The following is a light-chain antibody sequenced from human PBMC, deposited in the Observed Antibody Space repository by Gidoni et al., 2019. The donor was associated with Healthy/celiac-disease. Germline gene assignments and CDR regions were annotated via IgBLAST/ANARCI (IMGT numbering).Light chain of an antibody. J-gene: IGLJ1*01. V-gene: IGLV2-8*01. Sequence: QSALTQPPSASGSPGQSVTISCTGTSSDVGGYNYVSWYQQHPGKAPKLIIYAVSKRPSGVPDRFSGSKSGNTASLTVSVLQAEDEADYYCSSYAGSNNPYVFGTGTKVTVL. CDR1: SSDVGGYNY. CDR3: SSYAGSNNPYV. CDR2: AVS.